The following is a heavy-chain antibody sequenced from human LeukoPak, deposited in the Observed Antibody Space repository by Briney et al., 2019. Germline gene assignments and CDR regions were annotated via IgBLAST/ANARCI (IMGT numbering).Heavy chain of an antibody. CDR2: ISSNGGST. Sequence: PGGSLRLSCSASGFTFSSYAMHWVRQAPGKGLEYVSAISSNGGSTYYADSVKGRFTISRDNSKNTLYLQMSSLRAEDTAVYYCAKCGSGYYYINWFDPWGQGTLVTVSS. CDR3: AKCGSGYYYINWFDP. CDR1: GFTFSSYA. D-gene: IGHD3-22*01. V-gene: IGHV3-64D*06. J-gene: IGHJ5*02.